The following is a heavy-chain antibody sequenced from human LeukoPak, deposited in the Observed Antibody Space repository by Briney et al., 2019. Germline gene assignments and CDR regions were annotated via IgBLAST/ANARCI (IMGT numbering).Heavy chain of an antibody. D-gene: IGHD6-6*01. J-gene: IGHJ4*02. CDR3: ARGDSEYSSSSSYSY. Sequence: SVKVSCKASGGTFSSYAISWVRQAPGQGLEWMGGIIPIFGTANYAQKFQGRVTITTDESTSTAYMELSSLRSEDTAVYYCARGDSEYSSSSSYSYWGQGTLVTVSS. CDR2: IIPIFGTA. V-gene: IGHV1-69*05. CDR1: GGTFSSYA.